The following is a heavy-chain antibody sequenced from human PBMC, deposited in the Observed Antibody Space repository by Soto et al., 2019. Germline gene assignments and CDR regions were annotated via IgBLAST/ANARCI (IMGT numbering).Heavy chain of an antibody. CDR1: GYIFTDFF. CDR2: INPNAGDT. CDR3: GRVPAPGRPVTTYY. Sequence: VQLVQSGAEVKKPGASVKVSCKTSGYIFTDFFVHWIRQAPGQGLEWLGWINPNAGDTEYAQKFLGRVFMTRDTSTNTVYMEMTGLTSNDTAVYYCGRVPAPGRPVTTYYWGQGSLV. D-gene: IGHD4-17*01. V-gene: IGHV1-2*02. J-gene: IGHJ4*02.